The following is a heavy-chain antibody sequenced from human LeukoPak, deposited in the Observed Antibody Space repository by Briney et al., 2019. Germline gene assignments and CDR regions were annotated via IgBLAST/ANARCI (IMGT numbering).Heavy chain of an antibody. D-gene: IGHD6-19*01. CDR2: IYSGGSA. Sequence: GGSPRLSCAASGFTVSSNYMGWVRQAPGKGLEWVSVIYSGGSAYYADSVKGRFTISRDNSKNTLYLQMNSLRAEDTAVYYCARVGDGSGWFVYWGQGTLVTVSS. CDR3: ARVGDGSGWFVY. CDR1: GFTVSSNY. J-gene: IGHJ4*02. V-gene: IGHV3-53*01.